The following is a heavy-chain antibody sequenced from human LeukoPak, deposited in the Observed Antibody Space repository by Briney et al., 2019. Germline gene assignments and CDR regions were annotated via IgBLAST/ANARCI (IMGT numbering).Heavy chain of an antibody. J-gene: IGHJ5*02. V-gene: IGHV4-59*08. D-gene: IGHD3-10*01. CDR2: ISHSGTT. Sequence: PSETLSLTCAVSGGSISSYYWSWIRQPPGKGLEWIGYISHSGTTVYNPSLKSRVTIFGDTSKNQFSLRLTSLTAADTAVYYCARHATGSYSVPWLDPWGQGTLVTVSS. CDR3: ARHATGSYSVPWLDP. CDR1: GGSISSYY.